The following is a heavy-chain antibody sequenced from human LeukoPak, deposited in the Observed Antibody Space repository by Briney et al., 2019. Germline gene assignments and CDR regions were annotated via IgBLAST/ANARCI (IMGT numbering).Heavy chain of an antibody. Sequence: GGSLRHSCAASGFTFSSYGMHWVRQAPGKGLEWVAVIWYDGSNKYYADSVKGRFTISRDNSKNTLYLQMNSLRAEDTAVYYCARGFDFYGSGSYYPLDYWGQGTLVTVSS. J-gene: IGHJ4*02. CDR3: ARGFDFYGSGSYYPLDY. V-gene: IGHV3-33*01. CDR1: GFTFSSYG. CDR2: IWYDGSNK. D-gene: IGHD3-10*01.